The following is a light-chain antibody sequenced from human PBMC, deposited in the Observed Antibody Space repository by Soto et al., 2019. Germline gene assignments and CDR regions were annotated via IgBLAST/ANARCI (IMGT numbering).Light chain of an antibody. CDR3: QQFNNYLLT. Sequence: AIQLTQSPSSLSASVGDRVTITCRASQGISSALAWYQQKPGKAPKLLIYDASSLESGVPSRFSDSGSGTDFTLTISSLQPEDFATYYCQQFNNYLLTFGGGTKVEIK. V-gene: IGKV1D-13*01. CDR2: DAS. CDR1: QGISSA. J-gene: IGKJ4*01.